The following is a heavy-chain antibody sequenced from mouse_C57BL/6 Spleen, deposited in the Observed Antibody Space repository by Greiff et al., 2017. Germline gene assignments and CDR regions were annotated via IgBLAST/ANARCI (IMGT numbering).Heavy chain of an antibody. D-gene: IGHD1-1*02. CDR3: TRGLSAY. CDR1: GFTFSSYS. J-gene: IGHJ3*01. Sequence: DVHLVESGAGLVKPGGSLKLSCAASGFTFSSYSMPWVRQTPEESLEWVAYISSGGDYIYYADTVKGRFTISRDNARNTLYLQMSSLKSEDTAMYYCTRGLSAYWGQGTLVTVSA. CDR2: ISSGGDYI. V-gene: IGHV5-9-1*02.